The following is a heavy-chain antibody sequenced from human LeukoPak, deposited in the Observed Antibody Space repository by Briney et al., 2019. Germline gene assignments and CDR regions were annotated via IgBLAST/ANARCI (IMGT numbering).Heavy chain of an antibody. V-gene: IGHV4-34*01. CDR1: GGSFSGYY. CDR2: INHSGST. J-gene: IGHJ6*03. D-gene: IGHD6-6*01. Sequence: SETLSLTCAVYGGSFSGYYWSWVRQPPGKGLEWIGEINHSGSTNYNPSLKSRVTISVDASKNQFSLKLSSVTAADTAVYYCARYSSSRGYYYYYMDVWGKGTTVTVSS. CDR3: ARYSSSRGYYYYYMDV.